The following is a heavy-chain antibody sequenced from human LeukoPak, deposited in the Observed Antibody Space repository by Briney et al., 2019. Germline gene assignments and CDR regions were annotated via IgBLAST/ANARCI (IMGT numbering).Heavy chain of an antibody. CDR1: GGSFSGYY. D-gene: IGHD3-22*01. J-gene: IGHJ4*02. Sequence: SETLSLTFAVYGGSFSGYYWSWILQPPGKGLEWIGEINHSGSTNYNPSLKSRVTISVDTSKNQFSLKLGSVTAADTAVYYCARHEASGYDSSGYYYFDYWGQGTLVTVSS. CDR2: INHSGST. V-gene: IGHV4-34*01. CDR3: ARHEASGYDSSGYYYFDY.